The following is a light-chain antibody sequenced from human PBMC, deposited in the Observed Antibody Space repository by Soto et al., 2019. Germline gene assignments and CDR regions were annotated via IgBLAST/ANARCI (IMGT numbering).Light chain of an antibody. J-gene: IGKJ5*01. V-gene: IGKV3-15*01. CDR1: QSVNRN. CDR2: AAS. Sequence: EILLTQSPATLSVSPGERATLSCKSSQSVNRNLGWYQQKPGQAPRLLIFAASPRAPGIPARFGGRGSGTEFTLTISGLQSEDFAVYYCQQYTSWTSITVGQGTRLEVK. CDR3: QQYTSWTSIT.